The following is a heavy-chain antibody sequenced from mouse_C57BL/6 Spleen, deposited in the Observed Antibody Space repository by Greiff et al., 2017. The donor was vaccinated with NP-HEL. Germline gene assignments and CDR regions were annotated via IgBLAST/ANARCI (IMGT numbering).Heavy chain of an antibody. Sequence: VHLVESGAELMKPGASVKLSCKATGYTFTGYWIEWVKQRPGHGLEWIWEILPGSGSTTYNEKFKGKATFTADTSSNTAYMQLSSLTTEDSAIYYCARRWGGYYPYYAMDYWGQGTSVTVSS. CDR3: ARRWGGYYPYYAMDY. J-gene: IGHJ4*01. V-gene: IGHV1-9*01. CDR1: GYTFTGYW. D-gene: IGHD2-3*01. CDR2: ILPGSGST.